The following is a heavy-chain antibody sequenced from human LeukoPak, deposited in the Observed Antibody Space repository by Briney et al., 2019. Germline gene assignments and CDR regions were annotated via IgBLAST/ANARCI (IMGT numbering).Heavy chain of an antibody. CDR3: ARGWAPGGYYDSSGYSPYYYYMDV. Sequence: GGSLRLSCAAYGFTFSSYSMNWVRQAPGKGLEWVSGINWNGGSTGYADSVKGRFTISRDNAKNSLYPQMNSLRAEDTALYYCARGWAPGGYYDSSGYSPYYYYMDVWGKGTTVTVSS. CDR2: INWNGGST. J-gene: IGHJ6*03. CDR1: GFTFSSYS. V-gene: IGHV3-20*04. D-gene: IGHD3-22*01.